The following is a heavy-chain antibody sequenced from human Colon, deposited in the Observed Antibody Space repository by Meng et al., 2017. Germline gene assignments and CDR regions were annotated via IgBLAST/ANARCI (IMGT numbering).Heavy chain of an antibody. V-gene: IGHV1-2*06. CDR2: INPNDGDT. CDR1: GYAFIGAYY. Sequence: ASVKVSCKASGYAFIGAYYIHWVRQAPGQGLEWMGRINPNDGDTNNVQKFQGRVTMTRDTSISTAYMELSSLRSDDTAVYYCARAACGSDCYPPNYYYYGMDVWGQGTTVTVSS. D-gene: IGHD2-21*02. J-gene: IGHJ6*02. CDR3: ARAACGSDCYPPNYYYYGMDV.